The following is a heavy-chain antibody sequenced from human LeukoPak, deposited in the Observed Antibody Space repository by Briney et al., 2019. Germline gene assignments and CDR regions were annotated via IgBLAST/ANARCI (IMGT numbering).Heavy chain of an antibody. V-gene: IGHV1-8*01. J-gene: IGHJ4*02. Sequence: ASVKVSCKASGYTFTNYDINWVRQAPGQGLEWMGWMNPNTGNTGYAQKLQGRVTMTRNTSISTAYMELSSVRFEDTAIYYCARGRDSRGYHYDYWGQGTLGTVSS. CDR3: ARGRDSRGYHYDY. CDR1: GYTFTNYD. D-gene: IGHD3-22*01. CDR2: MNPNTGNT.